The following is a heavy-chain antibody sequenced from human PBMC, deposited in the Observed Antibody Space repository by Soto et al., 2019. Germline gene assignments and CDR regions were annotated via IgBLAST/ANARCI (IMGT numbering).Heavy chain of an antibody. Sequence: QVQLVQSGAEVNKPGSSVKVSCKASGGTFSSYAISWVRQAPGQGLEWMGGIIPIFGTANYAQRFQGRVTSTADKDTNTAYMELHSMRSEDTAVYYCARGELAGDSTGYYYYGMDVWGQGPTVTVSS. CDR3: ARGELAGDSTGYYYYGMDV. D-gene: IGHD3-22*01. CDR1: GGTFSSYA. CDR2: IIPIFGTA. V-gene: IGHV1-69*14. J-gene: IGHJ6*02.